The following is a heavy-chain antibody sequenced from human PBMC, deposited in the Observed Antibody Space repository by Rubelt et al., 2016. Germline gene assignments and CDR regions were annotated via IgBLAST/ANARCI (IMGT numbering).Heavy chain of an antibody. CDR3: ARDPRQSPAMTSRRPYGMDV. CDR2: IYYSGST. Sequence: QVQLQESGPGLVKPSETLSLTCTVSGGSISSYYWSWIRQPPGKGLEWIGYIYYSGSTNYNPSLKSVVTISVDTSKNQFSLKLSSVTAADTAVYYGARDPRQSPAMTSRRPYGMDVWGQGTTVTVSS. CDR1: GGSISSYY. V-gene: IGHV4-59*01. J-gene: IGHJ6*02. D-gene: IGHD2-2*01.